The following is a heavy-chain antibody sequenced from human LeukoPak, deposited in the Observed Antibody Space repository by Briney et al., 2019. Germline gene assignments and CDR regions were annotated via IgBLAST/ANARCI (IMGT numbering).Heavy chain of an antibody. CDR3: ARGPSGGNYVGTRRYHDY. CDR2: IYTSGST. D-gene: IGHD4-4*01. CDR1: GGSISSYY. Sequence: SETLSLTCTVSGGSISSYYWSWIRQPAGKGLEWIGRIYTSGSTNYNPSLKSRVTMSVDTSKNQFSLKLSSVTAADTAVYYCARGPSGGNYVGTRRYHDYWGQGTLVTVSS. J-gene: IGHJ4*02. V-gene: IGHV4-4*07.